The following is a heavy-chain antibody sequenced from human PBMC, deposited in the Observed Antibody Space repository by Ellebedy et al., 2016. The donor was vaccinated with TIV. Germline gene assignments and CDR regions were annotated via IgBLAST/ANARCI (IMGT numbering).Heavy chain of an antibody. D-gene: IGHD2-21*01. V-gene: IGHV3-23*01. J-gene: IGHJ4*02. CDR1: GFTFSTYT. CDR3: STRAWLDS. CDR2: IRDSGGSA. Sequence: GESLKISCAASGFTFSTYTMSWVRQAPGKGLEWVSGIRDSGGSANYADSVKGRFAISRDHSKNTLYLQMNSLIAEDTALYYCSTRAWLDSWGQGTLVTVSS.